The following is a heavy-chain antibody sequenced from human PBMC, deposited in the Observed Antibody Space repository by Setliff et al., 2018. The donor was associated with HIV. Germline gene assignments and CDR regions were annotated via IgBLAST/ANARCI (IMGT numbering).Heavy chain of an antibody. CDR2: INPNSGGT. J-gene: IGHJ3*02. CDR1: GDAFTDYY. V-gene: IGHV1-2*02. D-gene: IGHD3-22*01. Sequence: ASVKVSCKASGDAFTDYYIHWVRQAPGQGLEWMGWINPNSGGTNYAQKFQGRVTMTGNTSISTAYMELSSLRSEDTAVYYCARGGGGYYYVGAVDIWGQGTVVTVSS. CDR3: ARGGGGYYYVGAVDI.